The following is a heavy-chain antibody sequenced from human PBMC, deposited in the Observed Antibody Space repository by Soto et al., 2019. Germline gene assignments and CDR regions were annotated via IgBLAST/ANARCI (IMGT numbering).Heavy chain of an antibody. CDR1: GLSYSRGADS. CDR2: IYYSGST. CDR3: ARSESSGPGTYFDY. D-gene: IGHD3-22*01. J-gene: IGHJ4*02. V-gene: IGHV4-31*03. Sequence: ETLSLTCPVSGLSYSRGADSYIWFRPPPGKGLEWSGYIYYSGSTYYNPSLKSRITISGDTSKNQFSLKLSSVTAADTAVYYCARSESSGPGTYFDYWGQGTRVTVSS.